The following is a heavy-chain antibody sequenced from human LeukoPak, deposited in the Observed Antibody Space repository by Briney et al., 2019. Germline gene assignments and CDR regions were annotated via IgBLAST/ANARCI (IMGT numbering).Heavy chain of an antibody. V-gene: IGHV1-8*01. D-gene: IGHD2-21*02. Sequence: ASVKVSCKASGYTFTSYDINWVRQATGQGLEWMGWMNPNSGNTGYAQKFQGRVTMTRNTSISTAYMELSSLRSEDTAVYYCARGLSPLTVRLDTIVVVTAPPPWGQGTLVTVSS. CDR2: MNPNSGNT. J-gene: IGHJ5*02. CDR3: ARGLSPLTVRLDTIVVVTAPPP. CDR1: GYTFTSYD.